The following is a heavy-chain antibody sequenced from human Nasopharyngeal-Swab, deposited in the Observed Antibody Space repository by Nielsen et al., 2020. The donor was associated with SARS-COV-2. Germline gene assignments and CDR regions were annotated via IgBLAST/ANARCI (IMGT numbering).Heavy chain of an antibody. V-gene: IGHV4-34*01. Sequence: SETLSLTCAVYGGSFSGYYWSWIRQPPGKGLEWIGEINHSGSTNYNPSLKSRVTISVDTSKNQFSLKLSSVTAADTAVYYCARGRGDGYNFWATAYYYYGMDVWGQGTTVTVS. CDR3: ARGRGDGYNFWATAYYYYGMDV. D-gene: IGHD5-24*01. J-gene: IGHJ6*02. CDR2: INHSGST. CDR1: GGSFSGYY.